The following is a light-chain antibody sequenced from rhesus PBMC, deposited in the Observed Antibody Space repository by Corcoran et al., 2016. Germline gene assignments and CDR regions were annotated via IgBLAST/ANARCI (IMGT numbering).Light chain of an antibody. J-gene: IGKJ4*01. CDR1: QGISSY. CDR2: AAS. CDR3: QQHNSYPLT. Sequence: DIQMTQSPSSLSASVGDRVTITCRASQGISSYLAWYQQKPGKAPKLLIYAASPLQSGVPSRFSGSGSGTDVTLPISSLQPEDFATYSCQQHNSYPLTFGGGAKVELK. V-gene: IGKV1-25*01.